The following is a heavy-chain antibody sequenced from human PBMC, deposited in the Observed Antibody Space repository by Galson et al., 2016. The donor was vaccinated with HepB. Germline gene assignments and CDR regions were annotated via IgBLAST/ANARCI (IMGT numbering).Heavy chain of an antibody. V-gene: IGHV3-7*03. D-gene: IGHD4-23*01. CDR1: GFTFSSYW. Sequence: SLRLSCAASGFTFSSYWMSWVRLAPEKGLEWVGQINQDESEKYYLDSMKGRFTISRDNAKNSLYLQVNSLRAEDTAVYHCARDVNGGYFDLWGQGTLVSVFS. CDR2: INQDESEK. CDR3: ARDVNGGYFDL. J-gene: IGHJ4*02.